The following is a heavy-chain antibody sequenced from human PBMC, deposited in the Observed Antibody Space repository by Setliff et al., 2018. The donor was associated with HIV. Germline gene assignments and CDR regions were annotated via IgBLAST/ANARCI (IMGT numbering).Heavy chain of an antibody. CDR1: ELTFSTHA. CDR3: AKSYLVGDYFAFDS. V-gene: IGHV3-23*01. D-gene: IGHD4-17*01. J-gene: IGHJ4*02. Sequence: PGGSLRLSCAASELTFSTHAIHWVRQAPGKGLEWVSAISGRADATTYADSVKGRFTVSRDNSKDTLYLQMNSLRAEDAAVYYCAKSYLVGDYFAFDSWGQGTLVTVSS. CDR2: ISGRADAT.